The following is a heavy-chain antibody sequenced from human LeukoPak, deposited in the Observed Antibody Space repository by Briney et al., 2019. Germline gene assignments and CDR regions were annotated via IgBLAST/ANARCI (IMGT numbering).Heavy chain of an antibody. V-gene: IGHV4-4*07. CDR3: ARVEDSSGYDWFDP. Sequence: SETLSLTCTISGGSITNYYWNWIRQSAGKGLEWIGRKSVSGHTNYRSSLESRVTMSVDTSKNQFSLRLTSVTTADTAVYYCARVEDSSGYDWFDPWGQGALVTVSS. J-gene: IGHJ5*02. CDR1: GGSITNYY. D-gene: IGHD3-22*01. CDR2: KSVSGHT.